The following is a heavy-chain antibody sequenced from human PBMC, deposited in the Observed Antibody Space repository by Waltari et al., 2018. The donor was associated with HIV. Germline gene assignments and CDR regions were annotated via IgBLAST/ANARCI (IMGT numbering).Heavy chain of an antibody. Sequence: QVQLVESGGGVVQPGGSLRLSCAGSGFTFSRHGLHWVRQAPGKGLEWVTFIRYDGSKKHYADSVKGRFTISRDNSDNTLYLEMNSLRTEDTAVYYCATNIVVAATGTFDYWGQGTRVIVTA. CDR2: IRYDGSKK. D-gene: IGHD2-15*01. CDR1: GFTFSRHG. CDR3: ATNIVVAATGTFDY. J-gene: IGHJ4*02. V-gene: IGHV3-30*02.